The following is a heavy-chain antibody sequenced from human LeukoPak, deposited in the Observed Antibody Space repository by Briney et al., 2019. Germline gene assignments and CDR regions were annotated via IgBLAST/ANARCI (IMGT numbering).Heavy chain of an antibody. D-gene: IGHD3-22*01. CDR2: IYSGGST. CDR1: GFTVSSNY. J-gene: IGHJ6*02. V-gene: IGHV3-53*01. Sequence: GGSLRLSCAASGFTVSSNYMSWVRQAPGKGLEWVSVIYSGGSTYYADSVKGRFTISRDNSKNTLYLQMNSLRAEDTAVYYCAREGAPDSSGYYYYGMDVWGQGTTVTVSS. CDR3: AREGAPDSSGYYYYGMDV.